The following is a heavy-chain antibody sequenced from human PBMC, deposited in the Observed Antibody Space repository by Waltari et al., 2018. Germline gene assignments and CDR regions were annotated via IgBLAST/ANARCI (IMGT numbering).Heavy chain of an antibody. D-gene: IGHD6-19*01. Sequence: QVQLVQSGAEVKKPGASVKVSCKASGYTFTSYDINWVRQATGQGLEWMALMNPNSGNTGYAQKFQGRVTITRNTSISTAYMELSSLRSEDTAVYYCARNSLFYSSSSFDYWGQGTLVTVSS. J-gene: IGHJ4*02. CDR2: MNPNSGNT. CDR3: ARNSLFYSSSSFDY. CDR1: GYTFTSYD. V-gene: IGHV1-8*03.